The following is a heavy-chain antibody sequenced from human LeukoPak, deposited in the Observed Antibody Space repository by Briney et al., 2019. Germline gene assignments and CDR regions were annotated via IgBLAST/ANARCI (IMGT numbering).Heavy chain of an antibody. Sequence: GSLRLSCAASGLTFSTYSMNWVRQAPGKGLEWVSSISSSSTYIYYADSVKGRFTISRDNAKNSLYLQMNSLRAEDMAVYYCARDPGVAYFAMDVWGQGTTVTVSS. CDR3: ARDPGVAYFAMDV. D-gene: IGHD5-12*01. CDR1: GLTFSTYS. J-gene: IGHJ6*02. CDR2: ISSSSTYI. V-gene: IGHV3-21*01.